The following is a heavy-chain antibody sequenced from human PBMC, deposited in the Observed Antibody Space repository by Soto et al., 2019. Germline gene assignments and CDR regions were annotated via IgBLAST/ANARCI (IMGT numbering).Heavy chain of an antibody. V-gene: IGHV3-11*05. CDR3: ARQGGITLLRGIMNAMDV. J-gene: IGHJ6*02. Sequence: QVQLVESGGGLVKPGGSLRLSCAASGFTMSDYYMSWVRQAPGKGLEWVSSISSTGSNTNHADSVKGRFRISRDNAANSLFLQMNSLRAEDTALYYCARQGGITLLRGIMNAMDVWGQGTTVTVSS. D-gene: IGHD3-10*01. CDR1: GFTMSDYY. CDR2: ISSTGSNT.